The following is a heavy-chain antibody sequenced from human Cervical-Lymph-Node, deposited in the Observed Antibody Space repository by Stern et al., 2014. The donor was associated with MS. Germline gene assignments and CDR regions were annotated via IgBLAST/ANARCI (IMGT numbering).Heavy chain of an antibody. CDR3: ARASYNVLTDYYMGLIDY. J-gene: IGHJ4*02. CDR2: IHHSGIT. Sequence: QVQLQESGPGLVKPSGTLSLTCAVSGGSITSDNWWSWVRQPPGKGLGWMGEIHHSGITTYNPSLKSRVTISVDKSTNRFSLKLTSVTAADTAVYYCARASYNVLTDYYMGLIDYWGQGTLVTVSS. CDR1: GGSITSDNW. V-gene: IGHV4-4*02. D-gene: IGHD3-9*01.